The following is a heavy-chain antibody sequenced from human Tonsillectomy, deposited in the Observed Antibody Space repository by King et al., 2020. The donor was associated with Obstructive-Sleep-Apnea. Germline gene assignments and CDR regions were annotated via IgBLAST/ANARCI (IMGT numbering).Heavy chain of an antibody. V-gene: IGHV3-30*04. J-gene: IGHJ6*02. CDR2: ISYDGSDK. CDR1: GFTFSSYA. D-gene: IGHD4-17*01. CDR3: ARDNSCDYPIFNWLDG. Sequence: VQLVESGGGVVQPGRSLRLSCAASGFTFSSYAVHWVRQAPGKGLDWVALISYDGSDKYYTDSVKGRFTVSRDNSRNTLYLLMNSLRAEDTALYYCARDNSCDYPIFNWLDGWGPGTTVTVSS.